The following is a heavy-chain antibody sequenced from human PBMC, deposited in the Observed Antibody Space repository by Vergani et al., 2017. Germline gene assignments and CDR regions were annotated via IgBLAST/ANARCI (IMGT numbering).Heavy chain of an antibody. Sequence: EVQMVESGGGLVKPGGSLRLSCAASGFTFSSYSMNWVRQAPGKGLEWVSSISSSSSYIYYADSVKGRFTISRDNAKNSLYLQMNSLRAEDTAVYYCARDFIRSGGSCFDYWGQGTLVTVSS. D-gene: IGHD2-15*01. V-gene: IGHV3-21*01. CDR2: ISSSSSYI. J-gene: IGHJ4*02. CDR1: GFTFSSYS. CDR3: ARDFIRSGGSCFDY.